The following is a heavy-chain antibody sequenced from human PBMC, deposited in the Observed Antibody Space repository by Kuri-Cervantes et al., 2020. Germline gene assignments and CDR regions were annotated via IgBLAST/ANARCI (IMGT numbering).Heavy chain of an antibody. J-gene: IGHJ4*02. CDR2: ISGSSSTI. D-gene: IGHD6-13*01. CDR1: GFTFSNYY. CDR3: ARDHSSSWESPIFDY. Sequence: GESLKISCAASGFTFSNYYMNWVRQAPGKGLEWVSSISGSSSTIYYADSVKGRFTISRDNAKNSLYLQMNSLRDEDTAVYYCARDHSSSWESPIFDYWGQGTLVTVSS. V-gene: IGHV3-48*02.